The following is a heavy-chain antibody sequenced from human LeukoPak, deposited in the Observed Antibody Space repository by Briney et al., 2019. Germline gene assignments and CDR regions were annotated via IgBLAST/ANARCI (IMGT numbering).Heavy chain of an antibody. J-gene: IGHJ3*02. V-gene: IGHV1-18*01. CDR1: GFSFPNYG. Sequence: ASVKVSCKASGFSFPNYGISWVRQAPGQGLEWIGWITAYDGDTNYAQKFQDRVTMATDTSTSTASMELWSLRSDYTAVYYCARDYQLPSGPDLFDIWGQGTVVTVSS. CDR2: ITAYDGDT. D-gene: IGHD1-1*01. CDR3: ARDYQLPSGPDLFDI.